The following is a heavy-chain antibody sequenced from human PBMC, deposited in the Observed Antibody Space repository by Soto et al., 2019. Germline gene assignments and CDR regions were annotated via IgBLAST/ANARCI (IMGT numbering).Heavy chain of an antibody. D-gene: IGHD6-19*01. V-gene: IGHV5-51*01. CDR2: IYPGDSDT. CDR3: ARISGWAMNYYGMDF. J-gene: IGHJ6*02. Sequence: GESLKISCKGSGYSFTSYWIGWVRQMPGKGLEWMGIIYPGDSDTRYSPSFQGQVTISADKSISTAYLQWSSLKASDTAMYYCARISGWAMNYYGMDFCGQGTTVTVSS. CDR1: GYSFTSYW.